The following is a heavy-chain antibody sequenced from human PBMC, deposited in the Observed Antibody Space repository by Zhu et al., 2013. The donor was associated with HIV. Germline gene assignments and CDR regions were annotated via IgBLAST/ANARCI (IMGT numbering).Heavy chain of an antibody. D-gene: IGHD3-22*01. Sequence: QVQLVQSGAEVKKPGSSVKVSCKASGGTFSNYAITWVRQAPGQGLEWMGGIIPIFGTTNYAQKFQGRVTITADESTSTAYMGLSSLRSEDTAVYYCARVLLGSGYSFDYWGQGTLVTVSS. V-gene: IGHV1-69*01. CDR2: IIPIFGTT. J-gene: IGHJ4*02. CDR3: ARVLLGSGYSFDY. CDR1: GGTFSNYA.